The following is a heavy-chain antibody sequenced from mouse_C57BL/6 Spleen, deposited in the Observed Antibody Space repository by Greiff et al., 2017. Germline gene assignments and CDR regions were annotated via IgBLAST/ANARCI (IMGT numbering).Heavy chain of an antibody. D-gene: IGHD1-1*01. CDR2: IDPENGDT. CDR3: TTLRVTPVVEAAY. Sequence: VQLKESGAELVRPGASVKLSCTASGFNIKDDYMHWVKQRPEQGLVWFGWIDPENGDTEYASKLPGKATITADTSSNTAYLQLSSLTSEDTAVYYGTTLRVTPVVEAAYWGQGTLVTVSA. J-gene: IGHJ3*01. CDR1: GFNIKDDY. V-gene: IGHV14-4*01.